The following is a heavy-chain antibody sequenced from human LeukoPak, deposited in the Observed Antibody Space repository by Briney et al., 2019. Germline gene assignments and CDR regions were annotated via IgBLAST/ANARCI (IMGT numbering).Heavy chain of an antibody. Sequence: ASVKVSCKVSGYTLTELSMHWVRQAPGKGLEWMGGFDPEDGETIYAQKFQGRVTMTEDTSTDTAYMELSSLRSEDTAVYYCATRRIQLNIAAPAAAGNWFDPWGQGTLVTVSS. J-gene: IGHJ5*02. CDR3: ATRRIQLNIAAPAAAGNWFDP. D-gene: IGHD6-13*01. CDR2: FDPEDGET. CDR1: GYTLTELS. V-gene: IGHV1-24*01.